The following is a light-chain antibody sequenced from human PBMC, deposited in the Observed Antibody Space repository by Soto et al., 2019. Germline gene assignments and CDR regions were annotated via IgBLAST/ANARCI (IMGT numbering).Light chain of an antibody. CDR2: RNS. J-gene: IGLJ2*01. CDR1: SPNIGSNY. V-gene: IGLV1-47*01. Sequence: QLVLTQPPSASGTPGQRVTISCSGSSPNIGSNYVYWYQHLPGAAPNLLIYRNSQRPSGVPDRFSGSKSGTSASLAISGLRSEDEADYYCAAWDDSLSGVVFGGGTQLTVL. CDR3: AAWDDSLSGVV.